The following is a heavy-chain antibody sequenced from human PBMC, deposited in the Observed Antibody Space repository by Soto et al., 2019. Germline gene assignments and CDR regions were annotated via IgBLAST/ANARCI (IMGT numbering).Heavy chain of an antibody. J-gene: IGHJ4*02. CDR2: INSDCSST. CDR1: GFTFSSYW. V-gene: IGHV3-74*01. D-gene: IGHD6-13*01. CDR3: ARNAAKGDY. Sequence: PAGSLSLTCAASGFTFSSYWNHWVRQGPGKGLVWVSRINSDCSSTTYADSVKGRRTITRVNAKNTLYLQKTTLRAEDTGAEYFARNAAKGDYWGQGTLVTVSS.